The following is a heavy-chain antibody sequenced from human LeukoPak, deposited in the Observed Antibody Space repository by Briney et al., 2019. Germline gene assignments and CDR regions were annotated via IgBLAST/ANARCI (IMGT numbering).Heavy chain of an antibody. V-gene: IGHV3-7*01. D-gene: IGHD5-12*01. CDR2: IKQDGSEK. CDR3: AYSGYDAFDY. J-gene: IGHJ4*02. CDR1: GFTFSSYS. Sequence: GGSLRLSCAASGFTFSSYSMNWVRQAPGKGLEWVANIKQDGSEKYYVDSVKGRFTISRDNAKNSLYLQMNSLRAEDTAVYYCAYSGYDAFDYWGQGTLVTVSS.